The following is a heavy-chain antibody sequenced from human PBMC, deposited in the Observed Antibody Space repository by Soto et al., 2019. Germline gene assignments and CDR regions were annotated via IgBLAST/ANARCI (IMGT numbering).Heavy chain of an antibody. J-gene: IGHJ3*02. Sequence: SETLSLTCAVSGGSISSGGYSWSWIRQPPGKGLEWIGYIYHSGSTNYNPSLKSRVTISVDTSENQFSLKLSSVTAADTAVYYCASVGGSSWYFLGWYAFDIWGQGTMVTVSS. CDR1: GGSISSGGYS. CDR2: IYHSGST. V-gene: IGHV4-30-2*02. D-gene: IGHD6-13*01. CDR3: ASVGGSSWYFLGWYAFDI.